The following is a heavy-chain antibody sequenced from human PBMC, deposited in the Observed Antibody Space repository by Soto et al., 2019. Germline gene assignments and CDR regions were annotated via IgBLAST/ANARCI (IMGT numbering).Heavy chain of an antibody. D-gene: IGHD7-27*01. CDR1: GITFSNYG. Sequence: GGSLRLSCAASGITFSNYGMHWVRQAPGKGLEWVADICYDGSNVNYADSVKGRFTVSRDNARNSLYLQMNSLRAEDTAVYYCARDLSWGSNWYYYMDVWGRGTTVTVS. J-gene: IGHJ6*03. V-gene: IGHV3-33*08. CDR2: ICYDGSNV. CDR3: ARDLSWGSNWYYYMDV.